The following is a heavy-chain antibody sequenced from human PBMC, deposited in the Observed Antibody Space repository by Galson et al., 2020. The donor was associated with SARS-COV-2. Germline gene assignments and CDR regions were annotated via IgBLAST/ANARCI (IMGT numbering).Heavy chain of an antibody. V-gene: IGHV4-34*01. CDR1: GGSFSGYY. J-gene: IGHJ4*02. CDR3: AREENFFLVVMASRMGYFDY. Sequence: SETLSLTCAVYGGSFSGYYWSWIRQPPGKGLEWIGEINSSGSTNNNPSLKRRVTISVDTSKNHFSLKLSSVTAAATAVYYGAREENFFLVVMASRMGYFDYWGRGTLATVSA. CDR2: INSSGST. D-gene: IGHD2-21*01.